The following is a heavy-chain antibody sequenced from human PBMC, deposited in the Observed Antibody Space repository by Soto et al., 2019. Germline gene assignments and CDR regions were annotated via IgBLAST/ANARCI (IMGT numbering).Heavy chain of an antibody. J-gene: IGHJ6*02. CDR3: ATGDYDYGKPDSEQYYYYGMDF. V-gene: IGHV3-23*01. CDR1: GFTFSSFA. D-gene: IGHD4-17*01. CDR2: TSGSGGTT. Sequence: PGGSLRLSCAASGFTFSSFAMSWVRQAPGKGLEWVSATSGSGGTTYYADSVKGRFTISRDNSKNSLYLQMNSLRDEDTAVYYCATGDYDYGKPDSEQYYYYGMDFWGQGTTVTVSS.